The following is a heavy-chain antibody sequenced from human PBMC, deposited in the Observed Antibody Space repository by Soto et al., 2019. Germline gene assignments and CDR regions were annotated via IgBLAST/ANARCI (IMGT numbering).Heavy chain of an antibody. D-gene: IGHD3-22*01. CDR3: ARVRNYDSSGYYYDY. Sequence: GGSLRLSGAASGFTFSSYAMHWVRQAPGKGLEWVAVISYEGSNKYYADSVKGRFTISRDNSKNTLYLQMNSLRAEDTAVYYCARVRNYDSSGYYYDYWGRGTLVTVSS. CDR1: GFTFSSYA. J-gene: IGHJ4*02. V-gene: IGHV3-30-3*01. CDR2: ISYEGSNK.